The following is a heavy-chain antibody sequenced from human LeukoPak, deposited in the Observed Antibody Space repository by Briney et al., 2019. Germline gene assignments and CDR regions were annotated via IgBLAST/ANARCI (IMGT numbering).Heavy chain of an antibody. D-gene: IGHD3-22*01. CDR1: GYTFTYYY. CDR3: ARGHYYSDSDAFPLHY. CDR2: IDPNSGGT. Sequence: ASVRVSCKASGYTFTYYYMHWVRQAPGQSLEWMGWIDPNSGGTNYAQKFQGRVTMARDTSINTAYMELSRLRSDDTAVYFCARGHYYSDSDAFPLHYCGQGTLVTVSS. J-gene: IGHJ4*02. V-gene: IGHV1-2*02.